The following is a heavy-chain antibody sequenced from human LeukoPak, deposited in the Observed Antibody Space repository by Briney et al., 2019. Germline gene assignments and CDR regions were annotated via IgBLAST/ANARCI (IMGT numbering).Heavy chain of an antibody. CDR3: AGGFYSPHY. V-gene: IGHV4-59*01. J-gene: IGHJ4*02. Sequence: NPSETLSLTCTVSGGSISSDYWGWIRQSPGKGLEWIGYIYYSGTTYYNPSLKSRVTMSVDTSKNQFSLRLSSLTDADTAFYYCAGGFYSPHYWGQGTRVIVSS. D-gene: IGHD4-11*01. CDR1: GGSISSDY. CDR2: IYYSGTT.